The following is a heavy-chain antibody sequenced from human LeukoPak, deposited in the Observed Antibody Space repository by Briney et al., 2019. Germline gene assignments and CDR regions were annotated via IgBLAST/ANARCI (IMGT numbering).Heavy chain of an antibody. V-gene: IGHV4-59*12. CDR1: GGSISNF. J-gene: IGHJ4*02. CDR2: ISNSGST. CDR3: ARGGERILGY. Sequence: SETLSLTCTVSGGSISNFWTWIRQPPGKGLEWIGYISNSGSTNYNPSLKSRVTILMDTSKKQFSLKLSSVTAADTAVYYCARGGERILGYWGQGTLVTVSS. D-gene: IGHD2/OR15-2a*01.